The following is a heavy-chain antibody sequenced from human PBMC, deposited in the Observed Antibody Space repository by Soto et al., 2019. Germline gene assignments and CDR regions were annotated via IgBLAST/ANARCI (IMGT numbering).Heavy chain of an antibody. D-gene: IGHD3-10*01. CDR2: ISYDGSSK. CDR3: AKDFYRSGSSGFDY. V-gene: IGHV3-30*18. J-gene: IGHJ4*02. CDR1: GFTFSSYG. Sequence: GGSLRLSCAASGFTFSSYGMHWVRQAPGKGLEWVAVISYDGSSKYYADSVKGRFSISRDHSKNTLYLQMNSLRAEDTAVYYCAKDFYRSGSSGFDYWGQGTLVTVSS.